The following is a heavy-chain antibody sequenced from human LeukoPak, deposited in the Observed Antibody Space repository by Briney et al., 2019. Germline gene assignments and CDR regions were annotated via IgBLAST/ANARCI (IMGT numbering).Heavy chain of an antibody. D-gene: IGHD1-26*01. J-gene: IGHJ4*02. CDR2: ISSSSSYI. CDR3: ARDPGEADFDH. Sequence: GGSLRLSCAASGFTFSSYSMNWVRQAPGKGLEWVSSISSSSSYIYYADSVKGRFTISRDNAKNSLYLQMNSLRAEDTAVYYCARDPGEADFDHWGQGTLVTVSS. V-gene: IGHV3-21*01. CDR1: GFTFSSYS.